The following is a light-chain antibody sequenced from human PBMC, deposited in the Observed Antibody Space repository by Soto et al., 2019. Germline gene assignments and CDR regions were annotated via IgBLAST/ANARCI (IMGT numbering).Light chain of an antibody. CDR2: DVS. Sequence: QSALTKPASVSGSPGQSITISCTGTSSDVGGYNYVSWYQQHPGKAPKLMIYDVSNRPSGVSNRFSGSKSGNTASLTISGLQAEDEADYYCSSYTSSSTQVVFGGGTKVTVL. CDR3: SSYTSSSTQVV. J-gene: IGLJ2*01. V-gene: IGLV2-14*01. CDR1: SSDVGGYNY.